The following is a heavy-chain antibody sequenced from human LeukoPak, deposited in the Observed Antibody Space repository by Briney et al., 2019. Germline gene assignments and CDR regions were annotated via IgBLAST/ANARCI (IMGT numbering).Heavy chain of an antibody. D-gene: IGHD2-2*01. CDR3: ARGLADCSSTSCYLSPFDY. CDR1: CGSFSGYY. CDR2: INHSGST. J-gene: IGHJ4*02. Sequence: SETLSLTCAVYCGSFSGYYWSWIRQPPGKGLEWIGEINHSGSTNYNPSLKSRVTISVDTSKNQFSLKLSSVTAADTAVYYCARGLADCSSTSCYLSPFDYWGQGTLVTVSS. V-gene: IGHV4-34*01.